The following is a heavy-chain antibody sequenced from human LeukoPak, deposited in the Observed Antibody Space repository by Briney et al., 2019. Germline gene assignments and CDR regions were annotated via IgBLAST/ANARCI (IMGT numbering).Heavy chain of an antibody. J-gene: IGHJ5*02. D-gene: IGHD2-15*01. CDR1: GDSVSSNSAA. CDR3: ARVVGYCSGGSCYDNWFDP. Sequence: SQTLSLTSAISGDSVSSNSAAWNWIRQSPSRGLGWLGRTYYRSKWYNDYAVSVKSRITINPDTSKNQFSLQLSSVTPEDTAVYYCARVVGYCSGGSCYDNWFDPWGQGTLVTVSS. CDR2: TYYRSKWYN. V-gene: IGHV6-1*01.